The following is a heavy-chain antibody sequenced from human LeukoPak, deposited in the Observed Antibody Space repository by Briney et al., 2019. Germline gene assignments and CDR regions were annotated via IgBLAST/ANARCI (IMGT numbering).Heavy chain of an antibody. V-gene: IGHV3-53*01. J-gene: IGHJ6*02. CDR2: IYSGGST. Sequence: PGESLTLSWAASGFTVSTNYMNWVRQAPGKGLEWVSVIYSGGSTYYADSVKGRFTISRDNSKTTLYLKMNSLRDGDTAVYYCARDTVTTFRFRDYYHYGMDVWGQGTTVTVSS. CDR3: ARDTVTTFRFRDYYHYGMDV. D-gene: IGHD4-17*01. CDR1: GFTVSTNY.